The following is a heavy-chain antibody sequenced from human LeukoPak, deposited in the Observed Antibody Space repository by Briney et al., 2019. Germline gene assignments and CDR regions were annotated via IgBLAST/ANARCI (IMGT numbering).Heavy chain of an antibody. J-gene: IGHJ3*02. CDR1: GGSINSYY. V-gene: IGHV4-4*07. D-gene: IGHD3-22*01. Sequence: SETLSLTCTVSGGSINSYYWSWIRQPAGKGLEWIGRIFTSGSTNYNPSLKSRVTISVDTSKNQCSLKLSSVTAADTAVYYCASAKRSPYYYDSSGYWGPPNAFDIWGQGTMVTVSS. CDR2: IFTSGST. CDR3: ASAKRSPYYYDSSGYWGPPNAFDI.